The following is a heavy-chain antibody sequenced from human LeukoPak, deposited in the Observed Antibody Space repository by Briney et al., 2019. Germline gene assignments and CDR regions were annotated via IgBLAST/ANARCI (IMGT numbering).Heavy chain of an antibody. CDR3: VIMAGY. V-gene: IGHV4-39*01. J-gene: IGHJ4*02. CDR1: GDSISSTNSY. CDR2: LYYSGSS. Sequence: SETLSLTCTVSGDSISSTNSYRGWIRQPPGKGLEWIGSLYYSGSSYYNPSLKSRVTISADTSKNQFSPTLTSVTAADTAVYYCVIMAGYWGQGTLVTVSS. D-gene: IGHD3-10*01.